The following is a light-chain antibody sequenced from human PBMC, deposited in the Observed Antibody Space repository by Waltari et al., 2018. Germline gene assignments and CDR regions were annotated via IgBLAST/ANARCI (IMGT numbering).Light chain of an antibody. V-gene: IGLV1-51*01. CDR1: SSNIGNHS. Sequence: QSVLTQPPSVSAAPGQKVTISCSGSSSNIGNHSVSWYQQLPGTAPKLIIYDNNKRPSGIPDRFSGSKSGTSATLGITGLQTGDEADYYCGTWDYTLSGMVFGGGTKLTVL. CDR2: DNN. CDR3: GTWDYTLSGMV. J-gene: IGLJ2*01.